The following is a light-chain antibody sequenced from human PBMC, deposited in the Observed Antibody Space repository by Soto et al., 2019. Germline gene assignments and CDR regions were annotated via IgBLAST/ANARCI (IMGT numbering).Light chain of an antibody. V-gene: IGLV2-14*01. CDR3: SSYTSSSTLV. Sequence: QSALTQPASVSGSPGQSIIISCTGTSSDVGGYKYVSWYQQHPGKAPKLMIYEVTNRPSGVSNRFSDSKSGNTASLTISGLHTEDEADYYCSSYTSSSTLVFGGGTKPTVL. CDR1: SSDVGGYKY. J-gene: IGLJ3*02. CDR2: EVT.